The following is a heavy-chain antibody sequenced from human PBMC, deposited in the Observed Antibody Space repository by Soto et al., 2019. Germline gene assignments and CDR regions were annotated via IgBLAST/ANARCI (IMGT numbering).Heavy chain of an antibody. Sequence: EVQLVESGGGLVQPGGSLRLSCAASGFTFSDHYMDWVRQAPGKGLEWVGRTRNKANSYTTEYAASVKGRFTISRDDSKNSLYLQMNSLKTEDTAVYYCARSGSFDPWGQGTLVTVSS. D-gene: IGHD1-26*01. CDR1: GFTFSDHY. CDR2: TRNKANSYTT. J-gene: IGHJ5*02. CDR3: ARSGSFDP. V-gene: IGHV3-72*01.